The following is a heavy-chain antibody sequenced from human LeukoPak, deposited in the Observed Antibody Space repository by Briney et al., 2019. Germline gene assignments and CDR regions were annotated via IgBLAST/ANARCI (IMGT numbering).Heavy chain of an antibody. J-gene: IGHJ3*02. CDR3: ARDNSRDGTVAFDI. V-gene: IGHV4-59*01. D-gene: IGHD5-24*01. CDR2: IYYSGST. Sequence: SESLSLTCTVSGGSISSYYWSWIRQPPGKGLEWIGYIYYSGSTNYNPSLKSRVTLSVDTSKNQFSLRLSSLTAADTAVYYCARDNSRDGTVAFDIWGQGTMVTVSS. CDR1: GGSISSYY.